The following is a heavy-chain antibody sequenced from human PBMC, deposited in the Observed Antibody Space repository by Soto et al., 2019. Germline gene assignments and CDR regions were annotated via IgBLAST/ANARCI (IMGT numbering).Heavy chain of an antibody. D-gene: IGHD3-16*01. CDR1: GYTFSDFD. V-gene: IGHV1-8*01. CDR3: ARGNPFNYAGFDV. Sequence: QAHLEQSGAELKTPGASVKVSCKASGYTFSDFDINWLRQASGQGPEWMGWMNAKSGDTCFPQRFQVKCIRTWYTSLSTSYMEVGSLTSDDTAIYYCARGNPFNYAGFDVWGQGTTVAVSS. CDR2: MNAKSGDT. J-gene: IGHJ6*02.